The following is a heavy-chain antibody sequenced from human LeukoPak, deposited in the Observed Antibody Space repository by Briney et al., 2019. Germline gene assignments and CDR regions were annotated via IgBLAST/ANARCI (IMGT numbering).Heavy chain of an antibody. CDR1: GFTFSGYW. Sequence: TGGSLRLSCAASGFTFSGYWMHWVRQAPGKGLAWVSVIRSDGSITTYADSVKGRFTISRDTAKNTLYLQMNSLRAEDTAVYYCARGGRYSNDAFDIWGQGTMVTVSS. CDR3: ARGGRYSNDAFDI. CDR2: IRSDGSIT. V-gene: IGHV3-74*01. D-gene: IGHD3-10*01. J-gene: IGHJ3*02.